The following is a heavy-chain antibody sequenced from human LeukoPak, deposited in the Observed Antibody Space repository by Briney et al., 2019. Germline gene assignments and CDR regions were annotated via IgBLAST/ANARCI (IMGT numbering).Heavy chain of an antibody. J-gene: IGHJ6*02. CDR1: GYTFTSYD. Sequence: ASVKVSCKASGYTFTSYDINWVRQATGQGLEWMGWMNPNSGNTGYAQKFQGRVTMTRNTFISTAYMELSSLRSEDTAVYYCARGWAGAFYYYGMDVWGQGTTVTVSS. V-gene: IGHV1-8*01. CDR3: ARGWAGAFYYYGMDV. D-gene: IGHD6-19*01. CDR2: MNPNSGNT.